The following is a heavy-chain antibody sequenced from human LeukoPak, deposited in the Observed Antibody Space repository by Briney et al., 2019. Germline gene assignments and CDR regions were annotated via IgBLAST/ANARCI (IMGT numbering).Heavy chain of an antibody. CDR3: ARDRRLASFDY. V-gene: IGHV3-23*01. Sequence: GGTLRLSCAASGFTFSSYGMSWVRQAPGKGLEWVSGITGRGENTYYADSVKGRFTISRDNSKNTLYLQMNSLRAEDAAIYYCARDRRLASFDYGGQGTLVTVSS. CDR2: ITGRGENT. J-gene: IGHJ4*02. CDR1: GFTFSSYG. D-gene: IGHD6-25*01.